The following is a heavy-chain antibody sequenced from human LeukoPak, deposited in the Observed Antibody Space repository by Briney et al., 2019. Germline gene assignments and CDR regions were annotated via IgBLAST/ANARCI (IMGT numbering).Heavy chain of an antibody. D-gene: IGHD3-10*01. J-gene: IGHJ6*02. CDR2: ISGSGGST. CDR1: GFTFSSYA. V-gene: IGHV3-23*01. Sequence: GGSLRLSCAASGFTFSSYAMSWVRRAPGKGLEWVSAISGSGGSTYYADSVKGRFTISRDNSKNTLYLQMNSLRAEDTAVYYCAKSLSYYGSGSNYYGMDVWGQGTTVTVSS. CDR3: AKSLSYYGSGSNYYGMDV.